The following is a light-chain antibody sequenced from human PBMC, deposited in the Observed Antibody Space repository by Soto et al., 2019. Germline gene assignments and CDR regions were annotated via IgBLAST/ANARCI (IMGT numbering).Light chain of an antibody. J-gene: IGKJ1*01. CDR2: KAS. Sequence: DIQMPQSPSTLSGSVGDRVTITCRASQTISSWLAWYQQKPGKAPKLLIYKASTLKSGVPSRFSGRRSGTEFTLTISCLQPDDFATYYCQHYNSYSEAFGQGTKVELK. CDR1: QTISSW. CDR3: QHYNSYSEA. V-gene: IGKV1-5*03.